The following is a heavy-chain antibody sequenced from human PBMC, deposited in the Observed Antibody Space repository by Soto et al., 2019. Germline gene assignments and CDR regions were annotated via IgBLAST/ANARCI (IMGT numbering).Heavy chain of an antibody. CDR1: GGSFSSHA. D-gene: IGHD2-2*02. Sequence: VKVPCRASGGSFSSHAISWVREALGQRLQWMGGIIPTFGTGNYAQKFQGRVTSTADESTSTAYMELSSLRSEYTAVYYCARSVYCSSTSCYMGGRWFDPWGKGSLGTASS. CDR3: ARSVYCSSTSCYMGGRWFDP. V-gene: IGHV1-69*13. CDR2: IIPTFGTG. J-gene: IGHJ5*02.